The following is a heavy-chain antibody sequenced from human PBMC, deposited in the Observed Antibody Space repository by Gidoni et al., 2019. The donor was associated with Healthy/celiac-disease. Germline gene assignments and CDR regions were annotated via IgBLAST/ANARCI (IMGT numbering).Heavy chain of an antibody. CDR2: IYYSEST. V-gene: IGHV4-31*03. CDR1: GASTRSGGYY. J-gene: IGHJ5*02. Sequence: QVQLQESGPGLVKPSQTLSLTCTVSGASTRSGGYYWRWLRQQPGKGLEWIGYIYYSESTHSNPSLKSRVTISVDTSKNQFSLKLSSVTAADTAVYYCAREVPAAIPTQTRFDPWGQGTLVTVSA. D-gene: IGHD2-2*01. CDR3: AREVPAAIPTQTRFDP.